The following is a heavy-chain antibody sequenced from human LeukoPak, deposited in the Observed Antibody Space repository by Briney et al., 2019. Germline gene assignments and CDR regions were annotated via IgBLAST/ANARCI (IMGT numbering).Heavy chain of an antibody. CDR2: IYYSGST. D-gene: IGHD5-24*01. V-gene: IGHV4-31*11. CDR1: GGSFSGYY. CDR3: ARGDGYNQDY. Sequence: SETLSLTCAVYGGSFSGYYWSWIRQHPGKGLEWIGYIYYSGSTYYNPSLKSRVTISVDTPKNQFSLKLTSVTAADTAVYYCARGDGYNQDYWGQGTLVTVSS. J-gene: IGHJ4*02.